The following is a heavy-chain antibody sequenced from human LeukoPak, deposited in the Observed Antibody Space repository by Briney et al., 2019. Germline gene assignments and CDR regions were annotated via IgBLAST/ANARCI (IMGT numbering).Heavy chain of an antibody. Sequence: SETLSLTCAVYGGSFSGYYWSWIRQPPGKGLEWIGEINHSGSTNHNPSLKSRVTISVDTSKNQFSLKLSSVTAADTAVYYCARGRFGNDAFDIWGQGTMVTVSS. D-gene: IGHD3-16*01. J-gene: IGHJ3*02. CDR2: INHSGST. V-gene: IGHV4-34*01. CDR3: ARGRFGNDAFDI. CDR1: GGSFSGYY.